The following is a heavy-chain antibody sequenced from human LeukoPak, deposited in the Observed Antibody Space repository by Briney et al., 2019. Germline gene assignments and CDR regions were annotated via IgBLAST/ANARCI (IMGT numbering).Heavy chain of an antibody. CDR2: INPNSGGT. Sequence: GASVKVSCKASGYTFTGYYMHWVRQAPGQGLEWMGWINPNSGGTNYAQKFQGRVTMTRDTSISTAYMELSRLRSDDTAVYYCARDFRDYYDSSGAHYYFDYWGQGTLVTVSS. D-gene: IGHD3-22*01. CDR1: GYTFTGYY. J-gene: IGHJ4*02. V-gene: IGHV1-2*02. CDR3: ARDFRDYYDSSGAHYYFDY.